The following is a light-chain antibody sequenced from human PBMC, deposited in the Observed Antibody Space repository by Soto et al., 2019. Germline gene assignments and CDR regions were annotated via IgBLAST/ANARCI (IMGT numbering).Light chain of an antibody. Sequence: EIVLTQSPGTLSLSPGKRVTLSCRASETVDRNFLAWYQQRPGQAPRLLIHGASRRATGIPDRFSGSGSGTRFTLTISRLESEDFAVYYCQQYGSSPFTFGQGTKLEIK. CDR2: GAS. J-gene: IGKJ2*01. CDR1: ETVDRNF. V-gene: IGKV3-20*01. CDR3: QQYGSSPFT.